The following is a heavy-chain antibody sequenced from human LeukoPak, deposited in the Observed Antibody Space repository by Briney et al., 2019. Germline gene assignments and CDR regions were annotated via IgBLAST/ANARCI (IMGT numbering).Heavy chain of an antibody. CDR3: ARENPLGYCSSTSCPTGDNWFDP. J-gene: IGHJ5*02. CDR2: IYSGGST. D-gene: IGHD2-2*01. V-gene: IGHV3-53*01. CDR1: GFTFSNYW. Sequence: GGSLRLSCSVSGFTFSNYWMSWVRQAPGKGLEWVSVIYSGGSTYYADSVKGRFTISRDNSKNTLYLQMNSLRAEDTAVYYCARENPLGYCSSTSCPTGDNWFDPWGQGTLVTVSS.